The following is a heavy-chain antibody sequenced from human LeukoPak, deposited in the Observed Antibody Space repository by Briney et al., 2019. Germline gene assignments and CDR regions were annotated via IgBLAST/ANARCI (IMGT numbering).Heavy chain of an antibody. D-gene: IGHD3-3*01. CDR2: ISYDGSNK. V-gene: IGHV3-30-3*01. CDR3: AKDHYWSIDY. CDR1: GFIFSSYA. J-gene: IGHJ4*02. Sequence: GGSLRLSCAASGFIFSSYAVLWVRQAPGKGLEWVAAISYDGSNKYYADSVKGRFTISRDNSKNTLYLQMNSLRAEDTGVYYCAKDHYWSIDYWGRGTLVTVSS.